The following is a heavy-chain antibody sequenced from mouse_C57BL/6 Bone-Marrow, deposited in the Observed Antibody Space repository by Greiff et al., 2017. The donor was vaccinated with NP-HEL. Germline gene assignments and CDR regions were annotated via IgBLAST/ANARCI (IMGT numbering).Heavy chain of an antibody. Sequence: VQLQQSGPELVKPGASVKISCKASGYTFTDYYMNWVKQSHGKSLEWIGDINPNNGGTSYNQKFKGKATLTVDKSSSTAYMELRSLTSEDSAVYYCARTCYDYAMDYWGQGTSVTVSS. CDR1: GYTFTDYY. J-gene: IGHJ4*01. CDR2: INPNNGGT. V-gene: IGHV1-26*01. CDR3: ARTCYDYAMDY. D-gene: IGHD1-1*01.